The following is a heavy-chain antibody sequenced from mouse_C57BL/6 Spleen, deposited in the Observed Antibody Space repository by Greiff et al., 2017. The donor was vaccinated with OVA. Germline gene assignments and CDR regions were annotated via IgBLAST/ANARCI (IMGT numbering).Heavy chain of an antibody. J-gene: IGHJ4*01. CDR1: GFTFSDYY. CDR2: INYDGSST. CDR3: ARDARYDADYYAMDY. D-gene: IGHD2-12*01. Sequence: EVKLMESEGGLVQPGSSMKLSCTASGFTFSDYYMAWVRQVPEKGLEWVANINYDGSSTYYLDSLKSRFIISRDNAKNILYLQMSSLKSEDTATYYCARDARYDADYYAMDYWGQGTSVTVSS. V-gene: IGHV5-16*01.